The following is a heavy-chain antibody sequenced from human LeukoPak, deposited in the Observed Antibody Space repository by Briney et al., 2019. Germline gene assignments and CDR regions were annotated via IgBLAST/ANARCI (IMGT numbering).Heavy chain of an antibody. CDR1: GGTFSSYA. CDR2: IIPIFGTA. CDR3: ARGGVVPAAYFDY. D-gene: IGHD2-2*01. Sequence: ASVKVSCKASGGTFSSYAISWVRQAPGQGLEWMGGIIPIFGTANYAQKLQGRVTMTTDTSTSTAYMELRSLRSDDTAVYYCARGGVVPAAYFDYWGQGTLVTVSS. V-gene: IGHV1-69*05. J-gene: IGHJ4*02.